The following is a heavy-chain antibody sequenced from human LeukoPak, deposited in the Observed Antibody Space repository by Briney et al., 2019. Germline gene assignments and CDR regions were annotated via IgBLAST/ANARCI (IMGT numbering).Heavy chain of an antibody. V-gene: IGHV1-69*05. CDR3: ASSGCSGGSCYSFDY. CDR2: IIPIFGTV. CDR1: GGTFSSYA. J-gene: IGHJ4*02. Sequence: GSSVKVSCKASGGTFSSYAISWVRQAPGQGLEWMGRIIPIFGTVNYAQKFQGRVTITTDESTSTAYMELSSLRSEDTAVYYCASSGCSGGSCYSFDYWGQGTLVTVSS. D-gene: IGHD2-15*01.